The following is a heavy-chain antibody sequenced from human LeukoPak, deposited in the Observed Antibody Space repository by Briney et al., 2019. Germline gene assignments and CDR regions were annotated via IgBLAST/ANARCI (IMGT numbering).Heavy chain of an antibody. V-gene: IGHV4-34*01. CDR2: INHSGST. J-gene: IGHJ4*02. D-gene: IGHD3-16*02. CDR1: GGSFSGYY. CDR3: VLNDYVWGSYH. Sequence: SETLSLTCAVYGGSFSGYYWSWIRQPPGKGLEWIGEINHSGSTNYNPSLKSRVTISVDTSKNQFSLKLSSVTAADTAVYYCVLNDYVWGSYHWGQGTLVTVSS.